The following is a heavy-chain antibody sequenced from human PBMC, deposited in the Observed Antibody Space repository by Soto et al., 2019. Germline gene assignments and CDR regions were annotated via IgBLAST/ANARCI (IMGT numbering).Heavy chain of an antibody. J-gene: IGHJ4*02. CDR2: ISGSSGNA. CDR3: AREMAGRGGKYPY. V-gene: IGHV1-18*01. D-gene: IGHD3-16*01. Sequence: QVQLVQSGAEVKNPGASVKVSCKTSGYTFTKYGVGWVRQAPGQGLERMGWISGSSGNANYAEKVQGRITLNTDTSTSTAYIELRSLSTHDTAMYYCAREMAGRGGKYPYWRQGTLVNVSS. CDR1: GYTFTKYG.